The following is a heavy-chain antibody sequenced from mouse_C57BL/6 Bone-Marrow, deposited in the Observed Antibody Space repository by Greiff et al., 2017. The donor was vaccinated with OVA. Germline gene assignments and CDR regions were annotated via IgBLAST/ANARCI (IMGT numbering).Heavy chain of an antibody. J-gene: IGHJ1*03. V-gene: IGHV1-69*01. D-gene: IGHD1-1*01. CDR3: ARDTGSSYCWYFDV. CDR1: GYTFTSYW. Sequence: VQLQQPGAELVMPGASVKLSCKASGYTFTSYWMHWVKQRPGQGLEWIGEIDPSDSYTNYNQKFKGKSTLTVDKSSSTAYMQLSSLTSEDSAVYYCARDTGSSYCWYFDVWGTGTTVTVSS. CDR2: IDPSDSYT.